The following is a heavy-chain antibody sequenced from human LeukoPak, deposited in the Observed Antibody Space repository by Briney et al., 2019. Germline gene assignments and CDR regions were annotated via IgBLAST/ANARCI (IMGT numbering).Heavy chain of an antibody. D-gene: IGHD3-3*01. CDR2: IYSGGST. V-gene: IGHV3-53*05. J-gene: IGHJ3*02. CDR3: ANGHFGVAYWGAFDI. CDR1: GFTVSSNY. Sequence: GGSLRLSCAASGFTVSSNYMSWVRQAPGKGLEWVSVIYSGGSTYYADSVKGRFTISRDNSKNTLYLQMNSLRAEDTAVYYCANGHFGVAYWGAFDIWGQGTMVTVSS.